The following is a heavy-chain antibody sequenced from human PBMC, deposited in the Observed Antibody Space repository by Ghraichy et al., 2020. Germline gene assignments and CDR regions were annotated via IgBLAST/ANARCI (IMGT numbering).Heavy chain of an antibody. CDR2: IYYSGST. CDR3: ARGRRDGYNLIDY. Sequence: ESLNISCTVSGGSISSYYWSWIRQPPGKGLEWIGYIYYSGSTNYNPSLKSRVTISVDTSKNQFSLKLSSVTAADTAVYYCARGRRDGYNLIDYWGQGTLVTVSS. V-gene: IGHV4-59*01. CDR1: GGSISSYY. D-gene: IGHD5-24*01. J-gene: IGHJ4*02.